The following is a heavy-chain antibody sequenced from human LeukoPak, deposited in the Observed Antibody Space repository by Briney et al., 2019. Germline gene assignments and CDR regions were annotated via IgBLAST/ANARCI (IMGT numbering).Heavy chain of an antibody. J-gene: IGHJ3*02. CDR1: GGSISSSNW. Sequence: SGTLSLTCAVSGGSISSSNWWSWVRQPPGKGLEWIGEIYHSGSTNYNPSLKSRVTISVDKSKNQFSLKLSSVTAADTAVYYCARDLVLYGSGTEKDAFDIWGQGTMVTASS. V-gene: IGHV4-4*02. CDR3: ARDLVLYGSGTEKDAFDI. CDR2: IYHSGST. D-gene: IGHD3-10*01.